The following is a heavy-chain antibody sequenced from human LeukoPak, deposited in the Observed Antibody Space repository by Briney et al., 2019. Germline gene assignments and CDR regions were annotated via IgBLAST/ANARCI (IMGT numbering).Heavy chain of an antibody. V-gene: IGHV4-34*01. J-gene: IGHJ4*02. D-gene: IGHD5-24*01. Sequence: SETLSHTCAVYGGPLSGYYWSWIRQPPGKGLEWIGDINHSGSTNYNPSLKSRVTISVDTSKNQFSLKLSSVTAADTAVYYCAREGEDGYNLDYWGQGTLVTVSS. CDR2: INHSGST. CDR1: GGPLSGYY. CDR3: AREGEDGYNLDY.